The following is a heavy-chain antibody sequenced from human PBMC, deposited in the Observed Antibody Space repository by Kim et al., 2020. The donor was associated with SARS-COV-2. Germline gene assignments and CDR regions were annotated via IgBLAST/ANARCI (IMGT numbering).Heavy chain of an antibody. J-gene: IGHJ5*02. D-gene: IGHD3-16*01. CDR2: ISSSGSTI. V-gene: IGHV3-48*03. CDR3: ARQSPLVRLWFDP. CDR1: GFTFSSYE. Sequence: GGSLRLSCAASGFTFSSYEMNWVRQAPGKGLEWVSSISSSGSTIYYADSVKGRFTISRDNAKNSLYLQMNSLRAEDTAVYYCARQSPLVRLWFDPWGQGTLGTVSS.